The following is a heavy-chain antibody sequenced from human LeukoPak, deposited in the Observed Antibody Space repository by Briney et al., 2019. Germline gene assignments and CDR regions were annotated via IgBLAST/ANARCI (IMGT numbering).Heavy chain of an antibody. D-gene: IGHD2-21*02. CDR1: GGSISSYY. Sequence: PSETLSLTCTVSGGSISSYYWSWIRQPAGKGLEWVANIKQDGSEKYYVDSVKGRFTISRDNAKNSLYLQMNSLRAEDTAVYYCARDPISSCGGDCYLDYWGQGTLVTVSS. CDR2: IKQDGSEK. CDR3: ARDPISSCGGDCYLDY. J-gene: IGHJ4*02. V-gene: IGHV3-7*01.